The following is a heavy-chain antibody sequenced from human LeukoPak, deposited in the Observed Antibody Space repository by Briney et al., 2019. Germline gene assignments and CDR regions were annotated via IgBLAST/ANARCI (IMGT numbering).Heavy chain of an antibody. CDR3: AKNVLRYFDWLGPFDY. J-gene: IGHJ4*02. D-gene: IGHD3-9*01. Sequence: GSLRLSRAASGFTFSSYAMSWVRQAPGKGLEWVSAISGSGGSTYYADSVKGRFTISRDNSKNTLYLQMNSLRAEDTAVYYCAKNVLRYFDWLGPFDYWGQGTLVTVSS. CDR2: ISGSGGST. CDR1: GFTFSSYA. V-gene: IGHV3-23*01.